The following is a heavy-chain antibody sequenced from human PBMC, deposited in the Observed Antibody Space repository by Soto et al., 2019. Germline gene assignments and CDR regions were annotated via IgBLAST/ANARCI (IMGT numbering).Heavy chain of an antibody. CDR2: INHRGSI. CDR3: ARGSRMRIPAASGRDYSYHGLDV. Sequence: QVQLQQWGAGLLKPSETLSLNCAVYGGSFSGYYWSWIRQPPGKGLESIGEINHRGSINDNPSLKSRVTMSVDTSKNQLSLKLNSVTAADTAVFYCARGSRMRIPAASGRDYSYHGLDVWGQGTAVTVSS. V-gene: IGHV4-34*01. J-gene: IGHJ6*02. D-gene: IGHD2-15*01. CDR1: GGSFSGYY.